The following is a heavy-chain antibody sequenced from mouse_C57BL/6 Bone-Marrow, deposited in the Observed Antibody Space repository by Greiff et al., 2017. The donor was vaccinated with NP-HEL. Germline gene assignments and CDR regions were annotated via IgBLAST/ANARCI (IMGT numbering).Heavy chain of an antibody. CDR3: AREIVRD. CDR2: INPSNGGT. J-gene: IGHJ2*01. Sequence: QVQLQQPGTELVKPGASVKLSCTASGYTFTSYWMHWVKQRPGQGLEWLGNINPSNGGTYYTAKFKSKATLTVDKASSKADRQLSGLTSEDSAVYYCAREIVRDWGQGTTLTVSA. V-gene: IGHV1-53*01. CDR1: GYTFTSYW.